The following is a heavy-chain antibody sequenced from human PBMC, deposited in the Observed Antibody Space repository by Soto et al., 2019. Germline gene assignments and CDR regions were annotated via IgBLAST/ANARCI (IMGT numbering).Heavy chain of an antibody. D-gene: IGHD1-26*01. Sequence: EVQLLESGGGLGQTGGSLRLSCAASGFSFGSYAMSWVRQAPGKGLEWVSGISGSGGSTYYADSVKGRFTISRDNSKNTLYLQMNSLRAEDTAVYYCVKGWSYLPFDGFDIWGQGTMVTVSS. CDR1: GFSFGSYA. CDR2: ISGSGGST. CDR3: VKGWSYLPFDGFDI. J-gene: IGHJ3*02. V-gene: IGHV3-23*01.